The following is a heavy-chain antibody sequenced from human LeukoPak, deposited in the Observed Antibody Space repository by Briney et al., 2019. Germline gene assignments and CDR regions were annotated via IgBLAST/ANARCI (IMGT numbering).Heavy chain of an antibody. CDR2: INHSGST. V-gene: IGHV4-34*01. CDR3: AREGVTAMVNTESLDY. Sequence: SETLSLTCAVYGGSFSGYYWSWIRQPPGKGLEWIGEINHSGSTNYNPSLKSRVTISVDTSKNQFSLKLSSVTAADTAVYYCAREGVTAMVNTESLDYWGQGTLVTVSS. D-gene: IGHD5-18*01. J-gene: IGHJ4*02. CDR1: GGSFSGYY.